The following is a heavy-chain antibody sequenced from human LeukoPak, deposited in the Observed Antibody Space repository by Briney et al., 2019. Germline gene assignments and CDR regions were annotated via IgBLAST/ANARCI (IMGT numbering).Heavy chain of an antibody. D-gene: IGHD5-24*01. CDR3: VRRDGYNFDY. Sequence: GGSLRLSCAASGFSFSSYAVHWVRQAPGKGLEYVSAVCSNAACAYYADSVRGRFSMSRDNSKNTVWLQMDNLRVEDMAIYYCVRRDGYNFDYWGRGTLVTVSS. CDR1: GFSFSSYA. V-gene: IGHV3-64*02. J-gene: IGHJ4*02. CDR2: VCSNAACA.